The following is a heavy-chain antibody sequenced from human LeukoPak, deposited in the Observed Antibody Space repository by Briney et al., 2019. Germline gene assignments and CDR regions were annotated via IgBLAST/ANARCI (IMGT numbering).Heavy chain of an antibody. J-gene: IGHJ4*02. D-gene: IGHD2-15*01. CDR3: ARDPPRRGSYSRGY. CDR2: TSAYNGNT. CDR1: GYTFTSFG. V-gene: IGHV1-18*01. Sequence: ASVKVSCKASGYTFTSFGISWVRQAPGQGLEWMGWTSAYNGNTNYAQKLQGRVTMTTDTSTSTAYMELRSLRSDDTAVYYCARDPPRRGSYSRGYWGQGTLVTVSS.